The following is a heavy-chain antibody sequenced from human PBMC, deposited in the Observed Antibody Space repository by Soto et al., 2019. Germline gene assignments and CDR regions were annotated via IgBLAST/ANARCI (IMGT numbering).Heavy chain of an antibody. CDR1: GFTFSSYA. J-gene: IGHJ4*02. Sequence: GGSLRLSCAASGFTFSSYAMSWVHQAPGKGLEWVSAISGSGGSTYYADSVKGRFTISRDNSKNTLYLQMNSLRAEDTAVYYCAKGLYGDYVYFDYWGQGTLVTVSS. D-gene: IGHD4-17*01. CDR2: ISGSGGST. V-gene: IGHV3-23*01. CDR3: AKGLYGDYVYFDY.